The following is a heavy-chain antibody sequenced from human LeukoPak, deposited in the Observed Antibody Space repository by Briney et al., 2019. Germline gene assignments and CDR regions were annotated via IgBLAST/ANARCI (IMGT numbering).Heavy chain of an antibody. V-gene: IGHV4-38-2*01. D-gene: IGHD5-18*01. CDR2: IYHSGST. J-gene: IGHJ3*02. CDR1: GYSISSGYY. Sequence: PSETLSPTCAVSGYSISSGYYWGWIRQPPGKGLEWIGSIYHSGSTYYNPSLKSRVTISVDTSKNQFSLKLSSVTAADTAVYYCARLRWFPRGYSYGYGAFDIWGQGTMVTVSS. CDR3: ARLRWFPRGYSYGYGAFDI.